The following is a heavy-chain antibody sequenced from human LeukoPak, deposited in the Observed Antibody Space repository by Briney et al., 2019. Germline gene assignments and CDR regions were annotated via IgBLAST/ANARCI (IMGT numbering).Heavy chain of an antibody. J-gene: IGHJ4*02. V-gene: IGHV3-33*01. D-gene: IGHD2-2*01. CDR1: GFAFSGYG. Sequence: GGSLRLSCAASGFAFSGYGMHWVRQAPGKGLEWVADIWYDGNNKYYEDSVKGRFTISRDNSKNTLDLQMNSLRAEDTAVYYCARDCRFGSTTCHDYWGQGTLVTVSS. CDR2: IWYDGNNK. CDR3: ARDCRFGSTTCHDY.